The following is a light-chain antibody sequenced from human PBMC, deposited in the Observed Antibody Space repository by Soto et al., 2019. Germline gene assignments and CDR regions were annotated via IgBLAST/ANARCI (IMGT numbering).Light chain of an antibody. V-gene: IGLV2-14*01. J-gene: IGLJ2*01. CDR2: DVS. CDR1: SSDVGGYNY. Sequence: QSALTQPASVSGSPGQSITISCTGTSSDVGGYNYVSWYQQPPGKAPKLIIYDVSNRPSGVSNRFSGSKSGNTASLTISGLQAEDEADYYCISYTSSSTKVFGGGTKVTVL. CDR3: ISYTSSSTKV.